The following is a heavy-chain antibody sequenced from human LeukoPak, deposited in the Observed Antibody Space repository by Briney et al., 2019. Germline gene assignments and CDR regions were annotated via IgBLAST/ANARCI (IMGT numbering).Heavy chain of an antibody. CDR2: ISSSSNSI. D-gene: IGHD4-17*01. V-gene: IGHV3-48*04. CDR3: ASSVSGDLRGH. Sequence: GGSLRLACVTSGFAFNNYNMYWARQAPGKGLEGVSYISSSSNSIDYADSVKGRFTISRDNAKNSLYLQMNNLRADDTAVYYCASSVSGDLRGHWGQGTLVTVSS. J-gene: IGHJ4*02. CDR1: GFAFNNYN.